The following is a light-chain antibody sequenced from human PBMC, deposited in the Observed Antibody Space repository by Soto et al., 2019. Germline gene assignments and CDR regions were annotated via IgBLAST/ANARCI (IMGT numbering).Light chain of an antibody. J-gene: IGKJ1*01. CDR3: QQYGSSPWT. CDR2: GAS. CDR1: QSVSSSY. V-gene: IGKV3-20*01. Sequence: EIVLTQSPGTLSLSPGERATLSCRASQSVSSSYLAWYQQKPGQAPRLLIYGASSSDTGIPDRFSGSGSGTHFTLTISRLEPEDFAVYYCQQYGSSPWTFGQGNKVEIK.